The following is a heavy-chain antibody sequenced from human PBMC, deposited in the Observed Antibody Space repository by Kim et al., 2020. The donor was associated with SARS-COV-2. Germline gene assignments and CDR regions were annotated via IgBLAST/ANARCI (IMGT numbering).Heavy chain of an antibody. D-gene: IGHD3-3*01. CDR3: ARDGRPFWSGFSYFDF. CDR2: ISVSDSATI. V-gene: IGHV3-48*02. J-gene: IGHJ4*02. CDR1: GFTFSSYS. Sequence: GGSLRLSCTASGFTFSSYSMNWVRQAPEKGLEWVSYISVSDSATIYYADSVKGRFTISRDNDKNSLYLQMNSLRDEDTAMYFCARDGRPFWSGFSYFDFWGPGTLVTVSS.